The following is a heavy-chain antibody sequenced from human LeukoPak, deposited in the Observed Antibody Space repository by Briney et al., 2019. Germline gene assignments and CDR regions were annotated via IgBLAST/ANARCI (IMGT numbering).Heavy chain of an antibody. CDR2: ISSSSSYT. Sequence: KPGGSLRLSCAASGFTFSDYYMSWIRQAPGKGLEWVSYISSSSSYTNYADSVKGRFTISRDNAKNSLYLQMNSLRAEDTAVYYCAKRGDHCSGGTCNYWYFDLWGRGTLVTVSS. CDR3: AKRGDHCSGGTCNYWYFDL. J-gene: IGHJ2*01. D-gene: IGHD2-15*01. CDR1: GFTFSDYY. V-gene: IGHV3-11*03.